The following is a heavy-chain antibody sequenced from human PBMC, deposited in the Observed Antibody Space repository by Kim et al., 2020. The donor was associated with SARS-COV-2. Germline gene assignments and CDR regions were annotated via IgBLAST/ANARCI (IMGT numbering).Heavy chain of an antibody. CDR3: ASRRGYYGSGSYYDDY. V-gene: IGHV4-39*01. CDR1: GGSISSSSYY. D-gene: IGHD3-10*01. Sequence: SETLSLTCTVSGGSISSSSYYWGWIRQPPGKGLEWIGSIYYSGSTYYNPSLKSRVTISVDTSKNQFSLKLSSVTAADTAVYYCASRRGYYGSGSYYDDYWGQGTLVTVSS. J-gene: IGHJ4*02. CDR2: IYYSGST.